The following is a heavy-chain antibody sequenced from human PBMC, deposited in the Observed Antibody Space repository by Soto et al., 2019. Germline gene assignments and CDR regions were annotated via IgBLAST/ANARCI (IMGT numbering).Heavy chain of an antibody. J-gene: IGHJ4*02. CDR1: GFTFSSYW. Sequence: EVQLVESGGGLVQPGGSLRLSCAASGFTFSSYWMHWVRQAPGKGLVWVSRINSGGSSTDYADSVRGRFTTSRDNAKKTLYLQMNSLRAEDTVVYYCARDSGSYADYWGQGTLVTVSS. CDR3: ARDSGSYADY. CDR2: INSGGSST. V-gene: IGHV3-74*01. D-gene: IGHD1-26*01.